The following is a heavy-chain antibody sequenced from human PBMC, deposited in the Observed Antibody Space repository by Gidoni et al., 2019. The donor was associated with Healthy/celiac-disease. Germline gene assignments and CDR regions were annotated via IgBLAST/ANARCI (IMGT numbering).Heavy chain of an antibody. CDR3: ARVRYYYDSSGYYYYGYFQH. CDR1: GFTFSSYW. V-gene: IGHV3-7*04. Sequence: EVQLVESVGGLVQPGGSLRLSCAASGFTFSSYWMRWVRQAPGKGLEWVANIKQDGSEKYYVDSVKGRFTISRDNAKNSLYLQMNSLRAEDTAVYYCARVRYYYDSSGYYYYGYFQHWGQGTLVTVSS. D-gene: IGHD3-22*01. CDR2: IKQDGSEK. J-gene: IGHJ1*01.